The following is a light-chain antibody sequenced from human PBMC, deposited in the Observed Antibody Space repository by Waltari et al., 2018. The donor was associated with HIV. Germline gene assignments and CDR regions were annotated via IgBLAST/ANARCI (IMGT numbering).Light chain of an antibody. V-gene: IGLV1-47*01. Sequence: QSVLTQPPSASGTPGQRVTISCSGSSSNIGINSVYWHQQLPGTAPKLLMYRNNQRPSGVPDRFSGSKSGTSASLAISGLRSEDEAEYYCAAWDDSLSAYVFGSGTKVTVL. CDR2: RNN. CDR3: AAWDDSLSAYV. CDR1: SSNIGINS. J-gene: IGLJ1*01.